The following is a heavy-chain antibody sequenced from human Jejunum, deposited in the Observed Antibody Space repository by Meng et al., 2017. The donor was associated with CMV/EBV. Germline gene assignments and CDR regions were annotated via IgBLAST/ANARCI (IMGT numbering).Heavy chain of an antibody. V-gene: IGHV3-74*01. Sequence: FGSYWMHWVGQAPGKGVMWVSRIKTDGSTTDYADSVKGRFNISRDNAKNTVYLQMNSLRDEDTAVYYCARGGVKDCGGSSCDSRWLDPWGQGVLVTVSS. CDR1: FGSYW. CDR2: IKTDGSTT. J-gene: IGHJ5*02. CDR3: ARGGVKDCGGSSCDSRWLDP. D-gene: IGHD2-15*01.